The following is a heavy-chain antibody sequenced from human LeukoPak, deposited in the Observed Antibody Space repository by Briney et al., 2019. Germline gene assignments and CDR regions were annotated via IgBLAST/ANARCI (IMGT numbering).Heavy chain of an antibody. Sequence: PSETLSLTCTVSGGSFSNNYWNWIRQPAGKGLEWIGRIYASGSTNYNPSFKSRVTMSVDTSKKQFSMKLSSVTAAYTAVYYCATGTKWELLGALTDWGQGTLVTVSS. CDR1: GGSFSNNY. CDR3: ATGTKWELLGALTD. D-gene: IGHD1-26*01. J-gene: IGHJ4*02. V-gene: IGHV4-4*07. CDR2: IYASGST.